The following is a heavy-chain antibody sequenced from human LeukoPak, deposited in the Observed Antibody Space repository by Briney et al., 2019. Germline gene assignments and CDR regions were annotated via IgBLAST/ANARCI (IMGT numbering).Heavy chain of an antibody. Sequence: GRSLRLSCAASGFTFSSHGMHWVRQAPGKGLEWVAVISYDGRKQYYADSVKGRFTISRDNSMHTVYLQLNSLTAADTAIYFRXXXYTNSADYFDYWGQGTLVTVSS. D-gene: IGHD4-4*01. CDR2: ISYDGRKQ. J-gene: IGHJ4*02. CDR1: GFTFSSHG. V-gene: IGHV3-30*03. CDR3: XXXYTNSADYFDY.